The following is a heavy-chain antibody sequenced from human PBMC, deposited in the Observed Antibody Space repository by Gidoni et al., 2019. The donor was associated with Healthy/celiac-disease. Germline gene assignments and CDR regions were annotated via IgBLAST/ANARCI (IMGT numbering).Heavy chain of an antibody. Sequence: EVQLLESGGGLVQPGGSLRLSCAASVFTFSSYAMSWVRQAPGKGLEWVSAISGSGGSTYYADSVKGRFTISRDNSKNTLYLQMNSLRAEDTAVYYCAKGTGSSDDAFDIWGQGTMVTVSS. CDR3: AKGTGSSDDAFDI. D-gene: IGHD6-6*01. V-gene: IGHV3-23*01. CDR1: VFTFSSYA. CDR2: ISGSGGST. J-gene: IGHJ3*02.